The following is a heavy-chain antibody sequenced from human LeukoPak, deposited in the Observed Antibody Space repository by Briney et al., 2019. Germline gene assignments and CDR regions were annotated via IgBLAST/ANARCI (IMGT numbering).Heavy chain of an antibody. J-gene: IGHJ5*02. CDR1: GGSINSYY. CDR3: ARQSSLNWFDP. CDR2: IYYSGST. Sequence: PETLSLTCTVSGGSINSYYWSWIRQPPGKGLEWIGYIYYSGSTNYNPSLRSRVTISLDTSKNQFSLKLSSVTAADTAVYYCARQSSLNWFDPWGQGTLVTVSS. V-gene: IGHV4-59*08.